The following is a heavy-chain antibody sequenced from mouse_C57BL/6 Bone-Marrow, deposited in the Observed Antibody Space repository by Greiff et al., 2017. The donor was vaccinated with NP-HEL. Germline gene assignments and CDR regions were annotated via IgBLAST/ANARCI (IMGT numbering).Heavy chain of an antibody. Sequence: EVQLVESGPGLVKPSQSLSLTCSVTGYSITSGYYWNWIRQFPGNKLEWMGYISYDGSNNYNPSLKNRISITRDTSKNQFFLKLNSVTTEDTATYYCARDLDYYSNPWFAYWGQGTLVTVSA. D-gene: IGHD2-5*01. CDR3: ARDLDYYSNPWFAY. V-gene: IGHV3-6*01. J-gene: IGHJ3*01. CDR2: ISYDGSN. CDR1: GYSITSGYY.